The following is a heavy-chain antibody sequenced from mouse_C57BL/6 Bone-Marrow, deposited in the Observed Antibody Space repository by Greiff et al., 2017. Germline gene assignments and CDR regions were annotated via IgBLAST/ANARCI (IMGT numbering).Heavy chain of an antibody. CDR2: IDPEDGDT. V-gene: IGHV14-1*01. Sequence: EVQLQQSGAELVRPGASVKLSCTASGFNIKDYYMHWVKQRPEQGLEWIGRIDPEDGDTEYAPKFQGKATMTADTSSNTAYLQLSSLTSEDTAVYYGTTGYYYGSSFRWYFDVWGTGTTVTVSS. J-gene: IGHJ1*03. D-gene: IGHD1-1*01. CDR1: GFNIKDYY. CDR3: TTGYYYGSSFRWYFDV.